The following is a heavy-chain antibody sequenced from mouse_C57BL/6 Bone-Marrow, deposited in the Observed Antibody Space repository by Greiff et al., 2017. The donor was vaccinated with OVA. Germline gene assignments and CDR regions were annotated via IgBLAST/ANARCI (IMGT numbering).Heavy chain of an antibody. Sequence: QVQLQQPGAELVRPGSSVKLSCKASGYTFTSYWMHWVKQSPIQGLEWIGNIDPSDSETHYNQKFKDKATLTVDKSSSTAYMQLSSLTSEDSAVYYCAREEIYYYGSSPYYYAMDYWGQGTSVTVSS. CDR1: GYTFTSYW. D-gene: IGHD1-1*01. J-gene: IGHJ4*01. CDR3: AREEIYYYGSSPYYYAMDY. V-gene: IGHV1-52*01. CDR2: IDPSDSET.